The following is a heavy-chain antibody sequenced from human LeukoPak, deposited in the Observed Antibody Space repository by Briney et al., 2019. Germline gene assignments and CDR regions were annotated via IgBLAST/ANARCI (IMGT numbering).Heavy chain of an antibody. D-gene: IGHD5-12*01. Sequence: SETLSLTCTVSGYSISSNYYWGWIRQPPGKGLEWIGSIYHSGSTYYNPSLKSRVTISVDTSKNQFSLKVRSVTAADTAVYYCARDGLGVATDFDYWGQGTLVTVSS. CDR2: IYHSGST. V-gene: IGHV4-38-2*02. CDR1: GYSISSNYY. J-gene: IGHJ4*02. CDR3: ARDGLGVATDFDY.